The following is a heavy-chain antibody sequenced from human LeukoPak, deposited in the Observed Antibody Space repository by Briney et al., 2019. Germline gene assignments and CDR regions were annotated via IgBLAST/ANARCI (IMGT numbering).Heavy chain of an antibody. J-gene: IGHJ4*02. CDR2: ISGSGGST. Sequence: GGSLRLSCAASGFTFSSYAMSWVRQAPGKGLEWVSVISGSGGSTYYADSVKGRFTISRDNSKNTLYLQMNSLRAEDTAVYYCAKFSRYYYDSSGHYSFDYWGQGTLVTVSS. CDR3: AKFSRYYYDSSGHYSFDY. V-gene: IGHV3-23*01. D-gene: IGHD3-22*01. CDR1: GFTFSSYA.